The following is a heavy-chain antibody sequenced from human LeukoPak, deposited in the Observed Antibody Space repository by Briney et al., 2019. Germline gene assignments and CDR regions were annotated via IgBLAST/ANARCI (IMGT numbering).Heavy chain of an antibody. Sequence: GGSLRLSCAASRFSFSTYPMGWVRQAPGKGLEWVSGISASGDVTFHADPVKGRFTISRDNSKNTLYLQMTSLRAEDTAEYYCAKSLFTSATGTGRAFHIWGQGTMVAVSS. CDR2: ISASGDVT. CDR1: RFSFSTYP. CDR3: AKSLFTSATGTGRAFHI. V-gene: IGHV3-23*01. J-gene: IGHJ3*02. D-gene: IGHD1-1*01.